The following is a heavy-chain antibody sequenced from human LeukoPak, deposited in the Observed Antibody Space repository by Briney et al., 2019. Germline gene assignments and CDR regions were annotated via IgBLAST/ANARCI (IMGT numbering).Heavy chain of an antibody. D-gene: IGHD1-26*01. CDR3: ARDSGSAGASDI. Sequence: GGSLRLSCAASRFTFSSYSMNWVRQAPGKGLEWVSSISSSSSYIYYADSVKGRFTTSRDNAKNSLYLQMNSLRAEDTAVYYCARDSGSAGASDIWGQGTMVTVSS. CDR1: RFTFSSYS. CDR2: ISSSSSYI. V-gene: IGHV3-21*01. J-gene: IGHJ3*02.